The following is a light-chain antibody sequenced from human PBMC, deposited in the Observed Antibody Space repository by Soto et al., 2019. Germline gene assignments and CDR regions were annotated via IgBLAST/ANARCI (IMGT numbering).Light chain of an antibody. CDR1: QSVTSNY. CDR3: QQYASSPWT. CDR2: GAS. J-gene: IGKJ1*01. Sequence: EIVLTQSPGTLSLSPGERATLSCRASQSVTSNYLAWYQQKPGQAPSLLIYGASARAAGIPDRFSGSGTGTDFALTISGLEPEDFAVYFCQQYASSPWTFGQGTKVDI. V-gene: IGKV3-20*01.